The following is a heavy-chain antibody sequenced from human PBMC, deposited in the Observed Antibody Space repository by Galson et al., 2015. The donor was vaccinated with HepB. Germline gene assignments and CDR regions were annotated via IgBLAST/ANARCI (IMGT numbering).Heavy chain of an antibody. CDR2: ISGYDVKA. V-gene: IGHV1-18*01. J-gene: IGHJ4*02. D-gene: IGHD5-24*01. Sequence: SVKVSCKASGYTFSSFSISWLRQAPGQGLEWMGWISGYDVKARYAQKFQGRLTMTTDTSTSTAHLDLRSLRSDDSAVYYCARGGWATFGGPTFDYWGQGTLVTVSS. CDR3: ARGGWATFGGPTFDY. CDR1: GYTFSSFS.